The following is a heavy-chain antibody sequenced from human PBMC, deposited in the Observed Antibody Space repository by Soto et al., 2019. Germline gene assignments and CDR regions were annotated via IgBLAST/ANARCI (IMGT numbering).Heavy chain of an antibody. Sequence: LETLSLTCSVSGGSRDGYYWSWIRQSPGKGLEWIGYIYDGDSANYNPSLISRLIISVDRTRNQFSLRLSSVTAADTAVYYCARGYYDTTGYSLDPWGQGTLVTVS. CDR3: ARGYYDTTGYSLDP. D-gene: IGHD3-22*01. J-gene: IGHJ5*02. CDR1: GGSRDGYY. CDR2: IYDGDSA. V-gene: IGHV4-59*01.